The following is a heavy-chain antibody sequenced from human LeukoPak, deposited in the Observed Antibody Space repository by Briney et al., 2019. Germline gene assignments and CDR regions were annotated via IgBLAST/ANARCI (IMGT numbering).Heavy chain of an antibody. CDR3: ARSASGWSQGDY. CDR2: IYYSGSI. V-gene: IGHV4-39*07. D-gene: IGHD6-19*01. J-gene: IGHJ4*02. Sequence: KPSETLSLTCTVSGGSISSSSYYWGWIRQPPGKGLEWIGSIYYSGSILYNPSLKSRVTISVDTSKNQFSLKLSSVTAADTAVYYCARSASGWSQGDYWGQGTLVTVSS. CDR1: GGSISSSSYY.